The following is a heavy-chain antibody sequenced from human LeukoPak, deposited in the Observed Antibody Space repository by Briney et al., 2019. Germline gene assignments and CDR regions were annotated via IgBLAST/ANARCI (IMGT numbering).Heavy chain of an antibody. CDR1: GGSISSGGYY. V-gene: IGHV4-31*03. CDR3: ARGRWPAAPFDY. CDR2: IYYSGST. D-gene: IGHD5-24*01. Sequence: SETLSLTCTVSGGSISSGGYYWSWIRQHPGKGLEWIGYIYYSGSTYYNPSLKSRVTISVDTSKNQFSLKLSSVTAADTAVYYCARGRWPAAPFDYWGQGTLVTVSS. J-gene: IGHJ4*02.